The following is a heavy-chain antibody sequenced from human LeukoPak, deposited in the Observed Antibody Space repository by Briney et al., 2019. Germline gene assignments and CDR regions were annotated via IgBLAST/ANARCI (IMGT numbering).Heavy chain of an antibody. Sequence: PSETLSLTCTVSGGSISSGDYYWSWIRQPPGKGLEWIGYIYYSGSTYYNPSLKSRVTISVDTSKNQFSLKLSSVTAADTAVYYCARVDSGSWDYYYYYMDVWGKGTTVTVSS. V-gene: IGHV4-30-4*08. J-gene: IGHJ6*03. CDR1: GGSISSGDYY. CDR3: ARVDSGSWDYYYYYMDV. D-gene: IGHD6-13*01. CDR2: IYYSGST.